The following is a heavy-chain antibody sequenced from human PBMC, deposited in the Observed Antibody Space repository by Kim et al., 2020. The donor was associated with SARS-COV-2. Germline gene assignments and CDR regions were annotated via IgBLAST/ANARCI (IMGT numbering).Heavy chain of an antibody. V-gene: IGHV3-30*18. CDR3: AKSRAGGIYDALAS. D-gene: IGHD5-12*01. CDR2: ITNDGKSK. Sequence: GGSLRLSCVASGVTFSKYGMFWVRQIPGKALEWVTTITNDGKSKHYRAPVKGRFTISRDNRRNTLHLAMNSLSGEDTAAYYCAKSRAGGIYDALASWGQG. CDR1: GVTFSKYG. J-gene: IGHJ4*02.